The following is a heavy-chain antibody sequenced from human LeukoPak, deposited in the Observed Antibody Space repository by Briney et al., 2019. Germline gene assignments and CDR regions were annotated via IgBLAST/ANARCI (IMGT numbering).Heavy chain of an antibody. D-gene: IGHD3-10*01. Sequence: SETLSLTYAVSGGSISSSNWWSWVRQPPGKGLEWIGEIYHSGSTNYNPSLKSRVTISVDKSKNQFSLKLSSVTAADTAVYYCARDPDGGYSYYYGKDVWGQGTTVTVSS. CDR2: IYHSGST. V-gene: IGHV4-4*02. CDR3: ARDPDGGYSYYYGKDV. J-gene: IGHJ6*02. CDR1: GGSISSSNW.